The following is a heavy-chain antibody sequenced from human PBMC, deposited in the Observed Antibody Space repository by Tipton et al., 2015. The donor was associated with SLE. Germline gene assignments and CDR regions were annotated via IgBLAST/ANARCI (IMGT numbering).Heavy chain of an antibody. D-gene: IGHD6-19*01. Sequence: TLSLTCTVSGGSITSYYWSWIRQPPGKGLEWIGYVYTSASANYNPSLNGRVTMSVDTSKKQISLKLSSVTAADTAVYYCARGPYSSSIFDKWGQGTLVTVSS. CDR1: GGSITSYY. CDR2: VYTSASA. CDR3: ARGPYSSSIFDK. V-gene: IGHV4-4*08. J-gene: IGHJ4*02.